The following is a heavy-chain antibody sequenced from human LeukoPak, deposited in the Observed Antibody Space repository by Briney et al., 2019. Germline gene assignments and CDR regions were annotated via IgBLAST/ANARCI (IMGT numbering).Heavy chain of an antibody. CDR2: ISYDGGNK. CDR1: GFTFSSYA. J-gene: IGHJ3*02. D-gene: IGHD4-23*01. Sequence: PGGSLRLSCAASGFTFSSYAMHWVRQAPGKGLEWVAVISYDGGNKYYADSVKGRFTISRDNSKNTLYLQMNSLRAEDTAVYYCAGRGVTVVTPAAFDIWGQGTMVTVSS. V-gene: IGHV3-30*04. CDR3: AGRGVTVVTPAAFDI.